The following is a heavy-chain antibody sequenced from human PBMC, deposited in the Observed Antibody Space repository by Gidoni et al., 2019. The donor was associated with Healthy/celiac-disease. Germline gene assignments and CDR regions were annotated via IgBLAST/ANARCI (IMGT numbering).Heavy chain of an antibody. D-gene: IGHD2-2*01. CDR1: GYTFTSYG. Sequence: QVQLVQSGAEVKKPGASVKVSCKASGYTFTSYGISWVRQAPGQGLEWMGWISAYNGNTNYAQKLQGRVTMTTDTSTSTAYMELRSLRSDDTAVYYCALSFCSSTSCYGAAFDYWGQGTLVTVSS. CDR3: ALSFCSSTSCYGAAFDY. CDR2: ISAYNGNT. V-gene: IGHV1-18*01. J-gene: IGHJ4*02.